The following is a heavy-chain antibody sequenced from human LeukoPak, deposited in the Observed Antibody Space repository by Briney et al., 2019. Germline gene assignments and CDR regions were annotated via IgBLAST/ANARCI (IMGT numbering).Heavy chain of an antibody. D-gene: IGHD5-12*01. CDR3: ARRQWLRFDNYDYGMDV. CDR1: GYTFTSCV. Sequence: ASVKVSCKASGYTFTSCVISWVRQAPGQGLEWMGWISAYNGNTNYAQKLQGRVTMTTDTSTSTAYMELRSLRSDDTAVYYCARRQWLRFDNYDYGMDVWGQGTTVTVSS. CDR2: ISAYNGNT. V-gene: IGHV1-18*01. J-gene: IGHJ6*02.